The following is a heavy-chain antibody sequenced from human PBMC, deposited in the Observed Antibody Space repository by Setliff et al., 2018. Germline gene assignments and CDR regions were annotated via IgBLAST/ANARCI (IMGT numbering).Heavy chain of an antibody. CDR2: IIHSGST. Sequence: SETLSLTCAVYGGSFSGYYWSWIRQPPGKRLEWIGEIIHSGSTNYNPSLKSRVTISVDTSKKQFSLNLRSVTAADRAVYFCARAYTYGYIDYCYMDVWGEGTTVTVSS. D-gene: IGHD5-18*01. J-gene: IGHJ6*03. CDR3: ARAYTYGYIDYCYMDV. V-gene: IGHV4-34*12. CDR1: GGSFSGYY.